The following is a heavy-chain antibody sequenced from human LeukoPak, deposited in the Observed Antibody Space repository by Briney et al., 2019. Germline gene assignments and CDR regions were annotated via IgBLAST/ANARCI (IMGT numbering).Heavy chain of an antibody. CDR3: AREGDGYNKCDY. Sequence: ASVKVSCKASGYTFTGYYLHWVRQAPGQGLEWMGWINPNSGGTTYAQNFRGRVTMTRDTSINTAYMELTRLTSDDTAVYYCAREGDGYNKCDYWGQGTLVTVSS. CDR1: GYTFTGYY. D-gene: IGHD5-24*01. J-gene: IGHJ4*02. V-gene: IGHV1-2*02. CDR2: INPNSGGT.